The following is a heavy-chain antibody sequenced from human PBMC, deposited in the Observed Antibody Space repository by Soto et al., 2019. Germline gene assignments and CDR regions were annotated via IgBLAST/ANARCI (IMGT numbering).Heavy chain of an antibody. CDR2: IIPIFGTA. Sequence: QVQLVQSGAEVKKPGSSVKVSCKASGGTFSSYAISWVRQAPGQGLEWMGGIIPIFGTANYAQKFQGRVKITAEESTSTAYMELRSLRSEDTAVYYCARAGKLGYCSSTSCYGDAFDIWGQGTMVTVSS. V-gene: IGHV1-69*01. J-gene: IGHJ3*02. CDR3: ARAGKLGYCSSTSCYGDAFDI. D-gene: IGHD2-2*01. CDR1: GGTFSSYA.